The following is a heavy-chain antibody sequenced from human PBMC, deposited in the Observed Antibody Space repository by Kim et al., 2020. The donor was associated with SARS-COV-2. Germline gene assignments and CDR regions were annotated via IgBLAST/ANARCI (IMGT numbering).Heavy chain of an antibody. CDR1: GGSFSGYY. CDR3: ARESGSYTYGMDV. D-gene: IGHD1-26*01. J-gene: IGHJ6*02. CDR2: INHSGST. Sequence: SETLSLTCAVYGGSFSGYYWSWIRQPPGKGLEWIGEINHSGSTNYNPSLKSRVTISVDTSKNQFSLKLSSVTAADTAVYYCARESGSYTYGMDVWGQGTTVTVSS. V-gene: IGHV4-34*01.